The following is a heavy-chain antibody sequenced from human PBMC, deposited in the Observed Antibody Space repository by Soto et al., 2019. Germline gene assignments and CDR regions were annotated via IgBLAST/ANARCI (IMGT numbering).Heavy chain of an antibody. J-gene: IGHJ5*02. D-gene: IGHD1-26*01. CDR2: IGGSGGST. V-gene: IGHV3-23*01. Sequence: EVQLLESGGGLVQPGGSLRLSCAASGFTFSSYAMSWVRQAPGKGLEWVSAIGGSGGSTYSADSVKGRFTSSRDNSKNTLHLQMNSLRAQSTAVYYCAKGFRKWQLPSWFAPRGQGTLVPVSS. CDR1: GFTFSSYA. CDR3: AKGFRKWQLPSWFAP.